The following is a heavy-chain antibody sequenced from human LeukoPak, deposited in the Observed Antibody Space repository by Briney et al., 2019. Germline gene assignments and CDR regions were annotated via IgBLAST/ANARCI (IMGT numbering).Heavy chain of an antibody. J-gene: IGHJ4*02. D-gene: IGHD3-10*01. Sequence: GGSLRLSCAASGFTFSGSALHWVRQASGKGLEWVGRIRSTANGYATAYAASVKGRFTISRDDSKNTAYLQMDSLKTEDTAVYYCTGNYYGSGSYADFDYRGQGTLVTVSS. V-gene: IGHV3-73*01. CDR2: IRSTANGYAT. CDR1: GFTFSGSA. CDR3: TGNYYGSGSYADFDY.